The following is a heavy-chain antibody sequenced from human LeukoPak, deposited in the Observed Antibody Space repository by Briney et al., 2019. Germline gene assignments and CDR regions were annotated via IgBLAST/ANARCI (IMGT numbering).Heavy chain of an antibody. CDR3: ARDPSRGYSYGYGDS. CDR2: IMGGGSEK. Sequence: SGGSLRLSCAASGFSFSTYWMNWVRQPPGKGLEWVANIMGGGSEKYYVDSVKGRFTISRDNAKNSLYLQMNSLRAEDTAVYYCARDPSRGYSYGYGDSWGQGSLVIVSS. D-gene: IGHD5-18*01. V-gene: IGHV3-7*01. J-gene: IGHJ4*02. CDR1: GFSFSTYW.